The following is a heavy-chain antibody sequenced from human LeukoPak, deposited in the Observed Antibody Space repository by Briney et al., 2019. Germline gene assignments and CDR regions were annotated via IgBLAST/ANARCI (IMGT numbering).Heavy chain of an antibody. Sequence: GGSLRLSCASSGFTFSNYWMSWVRQAPGKGLEWVANIKLDGSEKYFVDSVKGRFTFSRDNAENSLYLLMNSLRAEDTAIYYCARLRWTCTNGACYTGFEYWGQGTLVTVSS. D-gene: IGHD2-8*01. CDR1: GFTFSNYW. V-gene: IGHV3-7*01. CDR2: IKLDGSEK. J-gene: IGHJ4*02. CDR3: ARLRWTCTNGACYTGFEY.